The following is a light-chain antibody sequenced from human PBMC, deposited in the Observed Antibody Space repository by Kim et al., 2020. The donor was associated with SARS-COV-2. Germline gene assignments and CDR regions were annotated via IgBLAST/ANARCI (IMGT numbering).Light chain of an antibody. Sequence: QSALTQPASVSGSPGQSITISCTGTSSDVGTYNYVSWYQHHPGKAPKLMIYAVTQRPSGVSNRFSGSKSGNTASLTISGLQAEDEADYYCSSFTGSSTLLFGGGTKLTVL. J-gene: IGLJ2*01. CDR3: SSFTGSSTLL. V-gene: IGLV2-14*03. CDR2: AVT. CDR1: SSDVGTYNY.